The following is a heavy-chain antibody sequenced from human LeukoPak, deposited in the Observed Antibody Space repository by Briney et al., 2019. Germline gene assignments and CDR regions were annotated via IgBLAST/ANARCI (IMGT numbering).Heavy chain of an antibody. V-gene: IGHV4-61*10. D-gene: IGHD3-9*01. CDR1: GGSISSSSYY. CDR3: ARNVLRYFDWLPRSYWYFDL. Sequence: SETLSLTCTVSGGSISSSSYYWGWIRQPAGKGLEWIGRIYYSGSTNYNPSLKSRVTISVDTSKNQFSLKLSSVTAADTAVYYCARNVLRYFDWLPRSYWYFDLWGRGTLVTVSS. CDR2: IYYSGST. J-gene: IGHJ2*01.